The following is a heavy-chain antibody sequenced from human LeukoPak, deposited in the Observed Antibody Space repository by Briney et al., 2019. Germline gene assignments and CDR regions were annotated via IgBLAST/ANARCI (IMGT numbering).Heavy chain of an antibody. Sequence: SETLSLTCTVSGGSISSYYWSWIRQPAGKGLEWIGEINHSGSTNYNPSLKSRVTISVDTSKNQFSLKLSSVTAADTAVYYCARGGSGYYSIWTAGRGYYFDYWGQGTLVTVSS. CDR3: ARGGSGYYSIWTAGRGYYFDY. CDR1: GGSISSYY. D-gene: IGHD3-22*01. V-gene: IGHV4-34*01. J-gene: IGHJ4*02. CDR2: INHSGST.